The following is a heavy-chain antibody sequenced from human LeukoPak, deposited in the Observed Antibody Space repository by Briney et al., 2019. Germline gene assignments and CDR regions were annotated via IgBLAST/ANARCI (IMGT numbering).Heavy chain of an antibody. CDR2: IYTSGST. CDR3: ARGAWDSSGYYVYYFDY. J-gene: IGHJ4*02. CDR1: GGSLQSYY. V-gene: IGHV4-4*07. Sequence: SGDPFPTCPGSGGSLQSYYRGWIRPPPREGPGWIWRIYTSGSTNYNPSLKSRVTMSVDTSKNQFSLKLSSVTAADTAVYYCARGAWDSSGYYVYYFDYWGQGTLVTVSS. D-gene: IGHD3-22*01.